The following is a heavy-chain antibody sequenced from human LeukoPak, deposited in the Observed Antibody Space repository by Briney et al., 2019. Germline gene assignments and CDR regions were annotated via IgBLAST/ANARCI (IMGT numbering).Heavy chain of an antibody. J-gene: IGHJ5*02. Sequence: GGSLRLSCAASGFTFSSYAMHWVRQAPGKGLEWVSYISSGSTYTNYADSVKGRFTIPRDNAKNSLYLQMNSLRAEDTAVYYCARVSSSSTNWFDPWGQGTLVTVSS. D-gene: IGHD6-19*01. CDR2: ISSGSTYT. V-gene: IGHV3-21*05. CDR1: GFTFSSYA. CDR3: ARVSSSSTNWFDP.